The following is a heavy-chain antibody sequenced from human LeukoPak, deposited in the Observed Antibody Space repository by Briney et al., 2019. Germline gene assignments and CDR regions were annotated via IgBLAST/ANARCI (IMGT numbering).Heavy chain of an antibody. J-gene: IGHJ4*02. Sequence: PSETLSLTCTVSDGSISTYYWSWIRQPPGKGLEWIGSISYSGSTNYNPSLKSRVTISVDTSKNQFSLKLSSVTAADTAVYYCARDVQWLAYFDYWGQGTLVTVSS. CDR3: ARDVQWLAYFDY. D-gene: IGHD6-19*01. V-gene: IGHV4-59*01. CDR2: ISYSGST. CDR1: DGSISTYY.